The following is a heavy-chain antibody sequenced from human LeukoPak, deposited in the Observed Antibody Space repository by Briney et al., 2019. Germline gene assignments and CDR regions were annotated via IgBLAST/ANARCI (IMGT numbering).Heavy chain of an antibody. CDR1: GFTFDDYG. Sequence: TGGSLRLSCAASGFTFDDYGMSWVRQAPGKGLEWVSGITWNGGSTGYADSVKGRFTISRDNAKNSLYLQMNSLGAEDTALYYCARDHWRRLDYWGQGTLVTVSS. D-gene: IGHD3-3*01. J-gene: IGHJ4*02. CDR3: ARDHWRRLDY. CDR2: ITWNGGST. V-gene: IGHV3-20*04.